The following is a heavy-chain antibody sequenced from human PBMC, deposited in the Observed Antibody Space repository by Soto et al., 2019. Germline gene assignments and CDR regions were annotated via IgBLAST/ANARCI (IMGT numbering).Heavy chain of an antibody. CDR2: IIWDGGST. V-gene: IGHV3-43*01. J-gene: IGHJ4*02. CDR1: GFTFDDYT. CDR3: AKEYGSGTGAVYYFDY. Sequence: DVQLVESGGVVVQPGGSLRLSCAASGFTFDDYTMHWVRHAPGKGLEWVSLIIWDGGSTYYADSVKGRFTISRDNSKNSLYLQMNSLRTEDTALYYCAKEYGSGTGAVYYFDYWGQGTLVTVSS. D-gene: IGHD3-10*01.